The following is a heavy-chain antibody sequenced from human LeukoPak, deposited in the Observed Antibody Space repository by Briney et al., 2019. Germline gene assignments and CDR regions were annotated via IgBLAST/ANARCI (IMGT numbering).Heavy chain of an antibody. Sequence: GASVKVSCKASGGTFSSYAISWVRQAPGQGLEWMGGIIPIFGTANYAQKFQGRVTITADEPTSTAYMELSRLRSEDTAVYYCARAQNSIKQGLYYYYGMDVWGQGTTVTVSS. CDR3: ARAQNSIKQGLYYYYGMDV. CDR2: IIPIFGTA. J-gene: IGHJ6*02. D-gene: IGHD3-3*02. CDR1: GGTFSSYA. V-gene: IGHV1-69*13.